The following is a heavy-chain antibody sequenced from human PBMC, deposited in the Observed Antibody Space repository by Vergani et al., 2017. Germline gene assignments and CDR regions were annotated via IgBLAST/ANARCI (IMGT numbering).Heavy chain of an antibody. V-gene: IGHV3-30*02. CDR1: GSTVSGNY. Sequence: LQLVESGGGLVQPGGSLRLSCAASGSTVSGNYMTWVRQAPGKGLEWVAFIRYDGSNKYYADSVKGRFTISRDNSKNTLYLQMNSLRAEDTAVYYCAKEGIAAGRAAFFTRYYFDYWGQGTLVTVSS. CDR3: AKEGIAAGRAAFFTRYYFDY. D-gene: IGHD6-13*01. J-gene: IGHJ4*02. CDR2: IRYDGSNK.